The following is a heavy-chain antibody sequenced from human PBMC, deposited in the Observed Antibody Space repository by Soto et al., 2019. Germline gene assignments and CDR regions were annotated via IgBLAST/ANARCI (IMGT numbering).Heavy chain of an antibody. CDR1: GGSISSFY. D-gene: IGHD2-21*02. V-gene: IGHV4-59*04. CDR3: ARVNVTLDL. CDR2: IHYGGNA. Sequence: SETLSLTCSVSGGSISSFYWSWIRQPPGKGLEWIAYIHYGGNANYNPSLKTRATISRDTSKNQVSLELRSVTAADTAVYYCARVNVTLDLWGLGTLVTVSS. J-gene: IGHJ4*02.